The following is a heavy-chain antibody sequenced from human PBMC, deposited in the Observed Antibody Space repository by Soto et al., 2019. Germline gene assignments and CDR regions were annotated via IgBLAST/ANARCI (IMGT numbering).Heavy chain of an antibody. V-gene: IGHV3-23*01. Sequence: GGSLRLSCAVSGFTFTSYAMNWVRQAPGKGLEWVSAISDSGGSTFYADSVKGRFTISRDNSRNTLYLQMNSLRAEDTAVYYCAQITASSATGYWGQGTLVTVSS. D-gene: IGHD5-18*01. CDR2: ISDSGGST. J-gene: IGHJ4*02. CDR3: AQITASSATGY. CDR1: GFTFTSYA.